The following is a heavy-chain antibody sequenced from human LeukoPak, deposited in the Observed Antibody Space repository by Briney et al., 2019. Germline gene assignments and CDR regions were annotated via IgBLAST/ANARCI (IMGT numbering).Heavy chain of an antibody. CDR2: INSDGSST. V-gene: IGHV3-74*01. Sequence: PGGSLRLSCAASGFTFSSYWMHWVRQAPGKGLVWVSRINSDGSSTSYADSVKGRFTISRDNAKNTLYLQMNSLRAEDTAVYYCAKSLDDYGDYAHWGQGTLVTVSS. CDR3: AKSLDDYGDYAH. J-gene: IGHJ4*02. D-gene: IGHD4-17*01. CDR1: GFTFSSYW.